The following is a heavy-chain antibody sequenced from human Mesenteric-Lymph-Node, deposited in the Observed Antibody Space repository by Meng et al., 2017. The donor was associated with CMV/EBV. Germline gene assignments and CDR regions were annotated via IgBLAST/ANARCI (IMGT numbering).Heavy chain of an antibody. CDR1: GFTFSSYG. J-gene: IGHJ6*02. CDR3: VRPRRDGYNYYYYAMDV. Sequence: GESLKISCAASGFTFSSYGMHWVRLAPGKGLEAVAFIRFDGSNEYYADSVKGRFTISRDNSKNTVYVQMNSLRGEDTAVYYCVRPRRDGYNYYYYAMDVWGQGTTVTVSS. D-gene: IGHD5-24*01. V-gene: IGHV3-30*02. CDR2: IRFDGSNE.